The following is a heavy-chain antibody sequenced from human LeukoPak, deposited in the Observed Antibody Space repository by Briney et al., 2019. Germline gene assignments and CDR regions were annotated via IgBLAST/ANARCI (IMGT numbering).Heavy chain of an antibody. CDR3: AKGPLVGATRFDY. V-gene: IGHV3-9*01. J-gene: IGHJ4*02. D-gene: IGHD1-26*01. Sequence: PGGSLRLSCAASGFTFDDYAMHWVRQAPGKGLEWVSGISWNSGSIGYADSVKGRFTISRDNAKNSLYLQMNSLRAEDTALYYCAKGPLVGATRFDYWGQGTLVTVSS. CDR1: GFTFDDYA. CDR2: ISWNSGSI.